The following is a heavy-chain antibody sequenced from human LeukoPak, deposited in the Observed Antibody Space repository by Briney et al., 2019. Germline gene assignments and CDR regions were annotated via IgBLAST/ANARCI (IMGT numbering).Heavy chain of an antibody. Sequence: SETLSLTCAVYGGSFSGYYWSWIRQPPGKGLEWIGEINHSGSTNYNPSLKSRVTISVDTSKNQFSLKLSSVTAADTAVYYCARDPPLYDNPLGAGDWFDPWGQGTLVTVSS. CDR2: INHSGST. V-gene: IGHV4-34*01. CDR3: ARDPPLYDNPLGAGDWFDP. D-gene: IGHD1-1*01. CDR1: GGSFSGYY. J-gene: IGHJ5*02.